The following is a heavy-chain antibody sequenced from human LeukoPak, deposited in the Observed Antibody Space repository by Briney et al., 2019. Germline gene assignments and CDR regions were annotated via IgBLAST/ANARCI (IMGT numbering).Heavy chain of an antibody. V-gene: IGHV3-66*01. CDR1: GFTVSSNY. D-gene: IGHD3-22*01. Sequence: GGSLRLSCAASGFTVSSNYMSWVRQAPGKGLEWVSVIYSGGSTYYADSVKGRFTISRDNSKNTLYLRMNSLRAEDTAVYYCARDYGSRYADAFDIWGQGTMVTVSS. J-gene: IGHJ3*02. CDR3: ARDYGSRYADAFDI. CDR2: IYSGGST.